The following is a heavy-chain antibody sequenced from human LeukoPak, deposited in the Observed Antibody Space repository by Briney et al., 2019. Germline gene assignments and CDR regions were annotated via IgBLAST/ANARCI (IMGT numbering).Heavy chain of an antibody. Sequence: GASVKVSCKASGYTFTSYDINWVRQATGQGLEWMGWMNPNSGNTGYAQKFQGRVTMTRNTSISTAYMELSSLRSEDTAVYYCARAAASLIPITDYYYYYMDVWGKGTTVTVSS. CDR1: GYTFTSYD. D-gene: IGHD2-15*01. J-gene: IGHJ6*03. CDR3: ARAAASLIPITDYYYYYMDV. CDR2: MNPNSGNT. V-gene: IGHV1-8*01.